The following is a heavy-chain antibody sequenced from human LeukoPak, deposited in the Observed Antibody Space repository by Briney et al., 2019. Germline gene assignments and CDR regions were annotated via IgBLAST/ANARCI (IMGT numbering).Heavy chain of an antibody. D-gene: IGHD3-22*01. J-gene: IGHJ2*01. CDR3: AKGDTMMGWYFDL. V-gene: IGHV3-7*05. CDR1: GFIFSTYW. CDR2: IKEDGSAQ. Sequence: GGSLRLSCAASGFIFSTYWMTWVRQAPGKGLEWVANIKEDGSAQQYVDSVKGRFTISRDNSKNTLYLQMNSLRAEDTAVYYCAKGDTMMGWYFDLWGRGTLVTVSS.